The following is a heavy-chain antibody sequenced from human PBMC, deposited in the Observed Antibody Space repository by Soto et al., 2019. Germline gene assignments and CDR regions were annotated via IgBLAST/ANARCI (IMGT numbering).Heavy chain of an antibody. CDR2: IGVAGDT. CDR1: GFTFSSYD. Sequence: VQLVESGGGLVQPGGSLRLSCAASGFTFSSYDMHWVRQVAGKGLEWVSAIGVAGDTYYPDSVKGRFTISRENANNSLYLQMNSLRAEDTAVYYCASGGWGSSWYEGGSRIDYWGQGTLVTVSS. CDR3: ASGGWGSSWYEGGSRIDY. D-gene: IGHD6-13*01. V-gene: IGHV3-13*01. J-gene: IGHJ4*02.